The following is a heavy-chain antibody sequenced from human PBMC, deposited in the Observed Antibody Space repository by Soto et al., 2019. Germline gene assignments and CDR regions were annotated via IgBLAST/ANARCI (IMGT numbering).Heavy chain of an antibody. Sequence: GGSLRLSCAASGFTCSSYSMNWVRQAPGKWLEWVSSISSSSSYIYYADSVKGRFTISRDNAKNSLYLQMNSLRAEDTAVYYCARGQQLVLIDFNYYDSSRPAFWCKGT. J-gene: IGHJ4*02. CDR2: ISSSSSYI. CDR1: GFTCSSYS. D-gene: IGHD3-22*01. CDR3: ARGQQLVLIDFNYYDSSRPAF. V-gene: IGHV3-21*01.